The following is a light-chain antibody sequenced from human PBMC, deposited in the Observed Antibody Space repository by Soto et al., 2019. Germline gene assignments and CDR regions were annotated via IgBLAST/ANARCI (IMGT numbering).Light chain of an antibody. J-gene: IGKJ1*01. CDR3: QQYNNWPRT. CDR1: QSVSSN. V-gene: IGKV3-15*01. Sequence: EIVMTPSPAALSVSTRDRATLXCRASQSVSSNLAWYQQKPGQAPRLLIYGASTRATGIPARFSGSGSGTEFTLTISSLQSEDFAVYYCQQYNNWPRTVGQGTKVDIK. CDR2: GAS.